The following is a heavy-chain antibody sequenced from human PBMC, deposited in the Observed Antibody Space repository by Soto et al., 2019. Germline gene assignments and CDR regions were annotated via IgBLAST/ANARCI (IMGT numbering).Heavy chain of an antibody. V-gene: IGHV1-69*06. J-gene: IGHJ3*02. CDR3: ASRSSWFDAFDI. D-gene: IGHD6-13*01. CDR2: IIPIFGTA. CDR1: GGTFSSDA. Sequence: VKVSCTDSGGTFSSDASSWVLQAPGQGLELMGGIIPIFGTANYAQKFQGRVTITADKSTSTAYMELSSLRSEDTAVYYCASRSSWFDAFDIWGQGTLVTVSS.